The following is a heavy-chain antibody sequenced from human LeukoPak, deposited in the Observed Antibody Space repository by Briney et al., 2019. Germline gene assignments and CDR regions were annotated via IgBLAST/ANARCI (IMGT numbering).Heavy chain of an antibody. CDR3: ARDISGYWYFDY. J-gene: IGHJ4*02. D-gene: IGHD3-22*01. CDR2: IYYSGST. Sequence: SETLSLTCTVSGGSISSGGYYWSWIRQHPGKGLEWIGYIYYSGSTYYNPSLKSRVTISADTSKNQFSLKLSSVTAADTAVYYCARDISGYWYFDYWGQGTLVTVSS. CDR1: GGSISSGGYY. V-gene: IGHV4-31*03.